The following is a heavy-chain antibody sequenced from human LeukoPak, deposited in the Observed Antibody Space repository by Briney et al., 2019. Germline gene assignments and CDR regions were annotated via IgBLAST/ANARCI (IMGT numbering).Heavy chain of an antibody. CDR3: ARASSMYYYDSSGPSDV. Sequence: GESLKIYCKGSGYSFTSYWIGWERQMPGKGLEWMGIIYPGDSDTRYSPSFQGQVTISADKSISTAYLQWSSLKASDTAMYYCARASSMYYYDSSGPSDVWGQGTTVTVSS. CDR2: IYPGDSDT. J-gene: IGHJ6*02. V-gene: IGHV5-51*01. D-gene: IGHD3-22*01. CDR1: GYSFTSYW.